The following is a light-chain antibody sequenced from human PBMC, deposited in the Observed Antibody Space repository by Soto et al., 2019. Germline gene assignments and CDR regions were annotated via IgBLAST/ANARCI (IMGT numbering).Light chain of an antibody. CDR3: QQYYRLPWT. Sequence: EIGISQSPSTLSASPGDRVTLTCRASQSVSSNLAWYQHKPGQAPRLLIYGASTRATGIPARFSGSGSGTEFTLTISSLQSEDFAIYYCQQYYRLPWTFGQGTKVDIK. CDR2: GAS. V-gene: IGKV3-15*01. CDR1: QSVSSN. J-gene: IGKJ1*01.